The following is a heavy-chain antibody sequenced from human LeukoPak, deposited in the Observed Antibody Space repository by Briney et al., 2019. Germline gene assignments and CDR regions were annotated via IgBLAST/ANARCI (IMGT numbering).Heavy chain of an antibody. CDR2: INPNSGGT. V-gene: IGHV1-2*02. CDR1: GYTFTGYY. Sequence: ASVKVSCKASGYTFTGYYMHWVRQAPGQGLEWMGWINPNSGGTNYAQKFQGRVTMTRDTSISTAYMELSRLRSDDTAVYYCARESGGNWAFDYWGQGTLVTVSS. J-gene: IGHJ4*02. D-gene: IGHD4-23*01. CDR3: ARESGGNWAFDY.